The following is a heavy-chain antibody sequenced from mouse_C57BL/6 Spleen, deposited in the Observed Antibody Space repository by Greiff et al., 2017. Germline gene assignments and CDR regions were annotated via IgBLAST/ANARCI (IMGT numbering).Heavy chain of an antibody. V-gene: IGHV1-82*01. CDR1: GYAFSSSW. J-gene: IGHJ2*01. CDR2: IYPGDGDT. D-gene: IGHD3-1*01. CDR3: ASQGLRAY. Sequence: QVQLQQSGPELVKPGASVKISCKASGYAFSSSWMNWVKQRPGKGLEWIGRIYPGDGDTNYNGKFKGKATLTADQSSSTVYMQLSSLTSVDSAVYCCASQGLRAYWGQGTTLTVSS.